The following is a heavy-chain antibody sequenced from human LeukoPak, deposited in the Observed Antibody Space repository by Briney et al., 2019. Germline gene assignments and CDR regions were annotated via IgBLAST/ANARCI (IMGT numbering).Heavy chain of an antibody. V-gene: IGHV1-18*01. CDR1: GYTFTSYG. CDR3: ARTHSSSSVWFDP. D-gene: IGHD6-6*01. CDR2: ISAYNGNT. J-gene: IGHJ5*02. Sequence: WASVKVSCKAYGYTFTSYGSSWVRQAPGQGLEWMGCISAYNGNTNYAQKLQGRVTMTTDTSTSTAYMELSSLRSEDTAVYYCARTHSSSSVWFDPWGQGTLVTVSS.